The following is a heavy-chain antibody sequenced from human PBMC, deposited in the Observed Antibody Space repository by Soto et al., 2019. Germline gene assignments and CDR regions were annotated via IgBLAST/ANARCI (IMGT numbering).Heavy chain of an antibody. CDR1: GFTFSSYA. Sequence: GGSLRLSCAASGFTFSSYAMHWVRQAPGKGLEWVAVISYDGSNKYYADSVKGRFTISRDNSKNTLYLQMNSLRAEDTAVYYCARDGEGSGSYYKAGFDYWGQGTLVTVSS. J-gene: IGHJ4*02. CDR2: ISYDGSNK. V-gene: IGHV3-30-3*01. CDR3: ARDGEGSGSYYKAGFDY. D-gene: IGHD3-10*01.